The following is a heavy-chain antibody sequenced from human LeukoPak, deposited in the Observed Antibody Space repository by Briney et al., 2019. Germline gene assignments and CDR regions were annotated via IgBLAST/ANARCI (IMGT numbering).Heavy chain of an antibody. J-gene: IGHJ4*02. CDR3: ARDLDY. Sequence: PGGSLRLSCAASGFTLSTYWMSWVRQAPGKGLEWVANIKQDGSDKYYVDSVKGRFTISRDNAKNSLYLQMSSLRAEDTAVYYCARDLDYWGQGTLVTVSS. CDR2: IKQDGSDK. V-gene: IGHV3-7*03. CDR1: GFTLSTYW.